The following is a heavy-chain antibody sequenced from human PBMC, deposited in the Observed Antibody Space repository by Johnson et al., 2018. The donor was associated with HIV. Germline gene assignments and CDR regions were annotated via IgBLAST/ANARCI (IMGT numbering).Heavy chain of an antibody. CDR3: AKDRRLTMIVVVITTGAFDI. V-gene: IGHV3-30*18. D-gene: IGHD3-22*01. CDR2: MSDDESNT. Sequence: QVQLVESGGGVVQPGRSLRLSCAASGFTFSTYGMHWVRQAPGKGPEWVAVMSDDESNTYYADSVKGRFTISRAKSKKTLYLQMNGLRAEDTAVYYCAKDRRLTMIVVVITTGAFDIWGQGTMVTVSS. CDR1: GFTFSTYG. J-gene: IGHJ3*02.